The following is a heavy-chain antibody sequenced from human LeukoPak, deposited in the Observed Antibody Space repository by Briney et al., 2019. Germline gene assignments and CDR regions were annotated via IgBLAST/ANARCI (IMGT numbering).Heavy chain of an antibody. CDR2: IYYSGTT. CDR1: GGSISSNS. Sequence: SQTLSLTCTVSGGSISSNSWNWVRQAPGKGRRGCGSIYYSGTTSYNPSLMSRVTISVDTSKNKFSLKLTSVTAADTAVYYCARHVQSSGWYQADVFDIWGQGTMVTVSS. CDR3: ARHVQSSGWYQADVFDI. D-gene: IGHD6-19*01. V-gene: IGHV4-59*08. J-gene: IGHJ3*02.